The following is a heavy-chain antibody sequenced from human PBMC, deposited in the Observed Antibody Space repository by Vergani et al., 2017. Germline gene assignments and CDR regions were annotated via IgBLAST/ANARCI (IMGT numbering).Heavy chain of an antibody. D-gene: IGHD3-3*01. CDR1: GFTFSSYA. CDR2: ISGSGGST. CDR3: AREMITIFGVVTDSFDY. J-gene: IGHJ4*02. V-gene: IGHV3-23*01. Sequence: EVQLLESGGGLVQPGGSLRLSCAASGFTFSSYAMSWVRQAPGKGLEWVSAISGSGGSTYYADSVKGRFTISRDNAKNSLYLQMNSLRAEDTAVYYCAREMITIFGVVTDSFDYWGQGTLVTVSS.